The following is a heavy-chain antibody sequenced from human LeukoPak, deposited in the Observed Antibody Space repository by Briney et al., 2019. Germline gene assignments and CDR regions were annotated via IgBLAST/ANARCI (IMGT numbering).Heavy chain of an antibody. D-gene: IGHD3-22*01. V-gene: IGHV3-30-3*01. CDR1: GFTFSSYA. CDR2: ISYDGSNK. J-gene: IGHJ6*02. Sequence: GRSLRLSCAASGFTFSSYAMHWVRQAPGKGLEWVAVISYDGSNKYYAESVKGRFTISRDNSKNTLYLQMNSLRADDTAVYYCARTLVVVMYYGMDVWGQGTTVTVSS. CDR3: ARTLVVVMYYGMDV.